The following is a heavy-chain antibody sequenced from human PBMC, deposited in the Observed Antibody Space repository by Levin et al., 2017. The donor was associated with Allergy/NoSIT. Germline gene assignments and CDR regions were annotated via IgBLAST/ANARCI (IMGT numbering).Heavy chain of an antibody. J-gene: IGHJ4*02. Sequence: PPGGSLRLSCAASGFTFDDYAMHWVRQAPGKGLEWVSGISWNSGSIGYADSVKGRFTISRDNAKNSLYLQMNSLRAEDTALYYCARSYGSGSSSDYWGQGTLVTVSS. CDR1: GFTFDDYA. V-gene: IGHV3-9*01. D-gene: IGHD3-10*01. CDR3: ARSYGSGSSSDY. CDR2: ISWNSGSI.